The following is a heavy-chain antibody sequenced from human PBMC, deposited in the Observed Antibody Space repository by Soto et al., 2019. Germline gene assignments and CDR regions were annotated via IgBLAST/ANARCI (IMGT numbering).Heavy chain of an antibody. CDR3: ARWGLDCSSTSCYTNWFDP. CDR1: GGSVSSGSYY. D-gene: IGHD2-2*02. Sequence: QVQLQESGPGLVKPSETLSLTCTVSGGSVSSGSYYWSWIRQPPGKGLEWIGYIYYSGSTNYNPSLKSRVTISVDTSKNQFSLKLSSVTAADTAVCYCARWGLDCSSTSCYTNWFDPWGQGTLVTVSS. CDR2: IYYSGST. J-gene: IGHJ5*02. V-gene: IGHV4-61*01.